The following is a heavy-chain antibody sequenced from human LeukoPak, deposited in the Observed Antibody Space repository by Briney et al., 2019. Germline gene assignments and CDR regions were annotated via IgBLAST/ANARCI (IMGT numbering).Heavy chain of an antibody. J-gene: IGHJ4*02. D-gene: IGHD3-22*01. Sequence: SETLSLTCTVSGGSISSGDYYWSWIRQPPGKGLEWIGYIYYSGSTYYSPSLKSRVTISVDTSKNQFSLKLSSVTAADTAVYYCARDSDSSGYYLFDYWGQGTLVTVSS. V-gene: IGHV4-30-4*01. CDR3: ARDSDSSGYYLFDY. CDR2: IYYSGST. CDR1: GGSISSGDYY.